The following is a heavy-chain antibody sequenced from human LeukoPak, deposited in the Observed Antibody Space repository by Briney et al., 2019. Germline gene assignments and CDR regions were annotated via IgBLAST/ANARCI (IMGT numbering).Heavy chain of an antibody. CDR1: GYTFTSYG. Sequence: ASVKVSCKASGYTFTSYGISWVRQAPGQGLEWMGWISAYNGNTNYAQKLQGRVTMTTDTSTSTAYMELRSLRSDDTAVYYCARDDPGYCSGGSCRVTRSPEGRADAFDIWGQGTMVTVSS. V-gene: IGHV1-18*01. D-gene: IGHD2-15*01. CDR2: ISAYNGNT. CDR3: ARDDPGYCSGGSCRVTRSPEGRADAFDI. J-gene: IGHJ3*02.